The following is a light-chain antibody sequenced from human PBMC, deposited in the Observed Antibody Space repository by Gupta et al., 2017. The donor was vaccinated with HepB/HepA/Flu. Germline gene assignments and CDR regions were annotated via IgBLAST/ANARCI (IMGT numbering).Light chain of an antibody. Sequence: EIVLTQSPATLSLSPGERATLSCRASQSVSSYLAWYQQKPGQAPRLLIYDAYNRATGIPARFSGSGSGTDFTLTISSLEPEDFAVYYCQQRSNWPPVRSFGQGTKLEIK. CDR1: QSVSSY. V-gene: IGKV3-11*01. J-gene: IGKJ2*03. CDR3: QQRSNWPPVRS. CDR2: DAY.